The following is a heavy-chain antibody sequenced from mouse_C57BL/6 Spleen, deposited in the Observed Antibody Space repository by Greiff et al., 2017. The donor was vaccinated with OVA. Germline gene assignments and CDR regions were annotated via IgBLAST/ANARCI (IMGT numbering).Heavy chain of an antibody. CDR1: GFTFSSYA. D-gene: IGHD4-1*01. J-gene: IGHJ1*03. Sequence: EVQLVESGGGLVKPGGSLKLSCAASGFTFSSYAMSWVRQTPEKRLEWVATISDGGSYTYYPDNVQGRFTIARDNAKNNLYLQMSHLKSEYTARYYCAGDGGLGRFYWYFDVWGTGTTVTVSS. CDR2: ISDGGSYT. V-gene: IGHV5-4*01. CDR3: AGDGGLGRFYWYFDV.